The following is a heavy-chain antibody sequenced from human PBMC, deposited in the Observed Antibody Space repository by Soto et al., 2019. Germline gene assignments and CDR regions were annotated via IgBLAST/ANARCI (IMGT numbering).Heavy chain of an antibody. CDR1: GGSFSGYY. CDR3: ARNARSIPGYWFDP. CDR2: INHSGST. D-gene: IGHD3-10*01. J-gene: IGHJ5*02. Sequence: PSETLSLTCAVYGGSFSGYYWSWIRQPPGKGLEWIGEINHSGSTNYNPSLKSRVTISVDTSKNQFSLKLSSVTAADTAVYYCARNARSIPGYWFDPWGQGTLVTVSS. V-gene: IGHV4-34*01.